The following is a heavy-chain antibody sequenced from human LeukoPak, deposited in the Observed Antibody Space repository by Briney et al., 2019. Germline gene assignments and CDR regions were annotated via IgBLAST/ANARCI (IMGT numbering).Heavy chain of an antibody. J-gene: IGHJ4*02. CDR1: GGSFSGYY. D-gene: IGHD4-17*01. V-gene: IGHV4-34*01. CDR2: INHSGST. CDR3: ARQGPGRYYFDY. Sequence: PSETLSLTCAVYGGSFSGYYWSWIRQPPGKGLEWIGEINHSGSTNYNPSLKSRVTISVDTSKNQFSLKLSSVTAADTAVYYCARQGPGRYYFDYWGQGTLVTVSS.